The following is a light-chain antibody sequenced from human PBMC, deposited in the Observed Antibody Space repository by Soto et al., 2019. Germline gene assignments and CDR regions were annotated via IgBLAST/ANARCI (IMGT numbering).Light chain of an antibody. V-gene: IGLV2-23*01. Sequence: QSALTQPASVSGSPGPSITISCTGTSSDVGSYNLVSWYQQHPGKAPKLMIYEGSKRPSGVSNRFSGSKSGNTASLTISGLQAEDEADYYCCSYAGRDVVFGGGTKLTVL. CDR1: SSDVGSYNL. J-gene: IGLJ2*01. CDR3: CSYAGRDVV. CDR2: EGS.